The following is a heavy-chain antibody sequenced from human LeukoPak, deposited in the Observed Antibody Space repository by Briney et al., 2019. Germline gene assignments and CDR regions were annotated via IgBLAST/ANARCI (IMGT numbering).Heavy chain of an antibody. J-gene: IGHJ4*02. CDR2: ISIDGSNK. CDR3: VRWLLGYGYYFFDF. D-gene: IGHD4-17*01. Sequence: GGSLRLSCAASGFSFSAYGMHWVRQAPGQGLEWVSVISIDGSNKDYVDSVQGRFTISRDDSKNTLYLQMNRLSAEDTAIDCGVRWLLGYGYYFFDFWGQGTLITVS. V-gene: IGHV3-33*05. CDR1: GFSFSAYG.